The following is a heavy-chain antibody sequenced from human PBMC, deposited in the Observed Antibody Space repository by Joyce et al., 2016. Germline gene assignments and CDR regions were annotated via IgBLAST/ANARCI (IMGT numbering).Heavy chain of an antibody. J-gene: IGHJ1*01. V-gene: IGHV3-53*01. CDR3: ARRRD. CDR1: GFTVSNSD. Sequence: EVQVVESGGDLIQPGGSLRLSCAVSGFTVSNSDMNWVRQAPGKGLEWVSVLDGGGGTYYADSVKGRFTISRDKSKNTLYLQMNSLRAEDTAVYYCARRRDWGQGTLVIVSS. CDR2: LDGGGGT.